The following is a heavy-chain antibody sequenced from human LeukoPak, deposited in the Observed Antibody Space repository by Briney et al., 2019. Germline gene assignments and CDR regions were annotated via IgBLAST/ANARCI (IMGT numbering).Heavy chain of an antibody. D-gene: IGHD1-26*01. CDR3: ARDRGGSYYYFDY. CDR1: GGSISSSNW. Sequence: SETLSLTCAVSGGSISSSNWWSWVRQPPGKGLEWIGETYHSGSTNYNPSLKSRVTISVDKSKNQFSLKLSSVTAADTAVYYCARDRGGSYYYFDYWGQGTLVTVSS. CDR2: TYHSGST. V-gene: IGHV4-4*02. J-gene: IGHJ4*02.